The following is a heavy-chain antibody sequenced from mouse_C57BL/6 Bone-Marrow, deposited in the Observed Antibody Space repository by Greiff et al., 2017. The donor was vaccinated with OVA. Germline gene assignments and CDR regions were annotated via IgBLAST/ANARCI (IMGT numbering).Heavy chain of an antibody. CDR2: INPSSGYT. CDR1: GYTFTSYW. J-gene: IGHJ3*01. D-gene: IGHD5-1-1*01. Sequence: QVQLKESGAELAKPGASVKLSCKASGYTFTSYWMHWVKQRPGQGLEWIGYINPSSGYTKYNQKFKDKATLTGDKSSSTAYMQLSSLTYEDSAVYYCARGYQAWFAYWGQGTLVTVSA. V-gene: IGHV1-7*01. CDR3: ARGYQAWFAY.